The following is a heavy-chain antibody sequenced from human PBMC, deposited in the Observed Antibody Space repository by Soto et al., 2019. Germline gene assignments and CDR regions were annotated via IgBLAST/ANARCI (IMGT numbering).Heavy chain of an antibody. V-gene: IGHV3-48*04. D-gene: IGHD1-26*01. CDR2: ISGGGGTM. Sequence: EVQLVESGGGLVQSGGSLRLTCAASGFTFSRYTMNWVRQAPGKGLEWLSYISGGGGTMFYADSVKGRVTISRDNAKNSLYLQMDSLRAEDPAVYYCARDKSGSYSIDYWGQGTLVTVSS. CDR3: ARDKSGSYSIDY. CDR1: GFTFSRYT. J-gene: IGHJ4*02.